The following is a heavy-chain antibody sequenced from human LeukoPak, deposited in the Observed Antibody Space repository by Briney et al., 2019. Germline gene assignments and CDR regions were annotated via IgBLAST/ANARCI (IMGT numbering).Heavy chain of an antibody. CDR1: GYTFTSYY. Sequence: ASVKVSCKASGYTFTSYYMHWVRQAPGQGLEWMGIINPSGGSTSYAQKFQGRVTMTRDTSTSTVYMELSSLRSEDTAVYYCAREYYYDSSGYYNEFFKYYYDMDVWGQGTTVTVSS. CDR3: AREYYYDSSGYYNEFFKYYYDMDV. CDR2: INPSGGST. V-gene: IGHV1-46*01. D-gene: IGHD3-22*01. J-gene: IGHJ6*02.